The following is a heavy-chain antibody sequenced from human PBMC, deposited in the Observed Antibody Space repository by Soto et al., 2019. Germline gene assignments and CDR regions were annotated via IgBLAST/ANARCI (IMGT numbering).Heavy chain of an antibody. CDR1: GGSISSSSYY. D-gene: IGHD6-19*01. CDR2: IYYSGST. V-gene: IGHV4-39*01. Sequence: SETLSLTCTVSGGSISSSSYYWGWIRQPPGKGLEWIGSIYYSGSTYYNPSLKSRVTISVDTSKNQFSLKLSSVTAADTAVYYCARQGIKQWLVPQGVSRWFDPWGQGTLVTVSS. J-gene: IGHJ5*02. CDR3: ARQGIKQWLVPQGVSRWFDP.